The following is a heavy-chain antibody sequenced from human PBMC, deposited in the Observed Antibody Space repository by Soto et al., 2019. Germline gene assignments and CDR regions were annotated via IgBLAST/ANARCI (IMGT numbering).Heavy chain of an antibody. D-gene: IGHD3-16*02. CDR3: AREGEGDYFMGSYRPDAFDI. CDR2: IYYSGST. J-gene: IGHJ3*02. CDR1: GGSISSYY. V-gene: IGHV4-59*01. Sequence: SETLSLTCTVSGGSISSYYWSWIRQPPGKGLEWIGYIYYSGSTNYNPSLKSRVTISVDTSKNQFSLKLSSVTAADTAVYYCAREGEGDYFMGSYRPDAFDIWGKGPMVTVSS.